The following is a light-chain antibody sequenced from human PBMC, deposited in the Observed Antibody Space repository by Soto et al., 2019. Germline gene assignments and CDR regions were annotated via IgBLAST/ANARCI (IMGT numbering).Light chain of an antibody. CDR1: SSAVGSYRL. V-gene: IGLV2-23*01. J-gene: IGLJ1*01. CDR3: CSSAPGRTVL. Sequence: QSVLTQPASVSGSPGQSITISCTGSSSAVGSYRLVSWYQCHPGKVPKLIIYEGSKRPSGVSNRFSGSEPGNTASLTISGLQAEDEAHYFCCSSAPGRTVLFGTGIKVTVL. CDR2: EGS.